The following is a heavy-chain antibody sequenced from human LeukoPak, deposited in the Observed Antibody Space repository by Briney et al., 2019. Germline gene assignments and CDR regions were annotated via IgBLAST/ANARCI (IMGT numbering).Heavy chain of an antibody. CDR3: ARSQGIRWFAEWDL. CDR2: INHSGST. V-gene: IGHV4-34*01. J-gene: IGHJ5*02. CDR1: GGSFSGYY. Sequence: SETLSLTCAVYGGSFSGYYWSWIRQPPGKGLEWIGEINHSGSTNYNPSLKSRVTISVDTSKNQVSLTLSSVTAADTAIYYCARSQGIRWFAEWDLLGQGTLVSVSS. D-gene: IGHD4-23*01.